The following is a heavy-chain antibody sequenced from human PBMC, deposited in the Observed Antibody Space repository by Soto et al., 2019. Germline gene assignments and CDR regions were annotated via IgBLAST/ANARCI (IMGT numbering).Heavy chain of an antibody. V-gene: IGHV4-59*11. CDR1: GVSTSNHY. CDR3: ARGGGSPYHDHEFDY. CDR2: IYYRGTT. D-gene: IGHD2-2*01. Sequence: QVQLQKSDPGLVKPSETLSLTCSVSGVSTSNHYWTWIRKPPGQGPEWIGCIYYRGTTNYNASFNSRVTISVDTSKNQFSLKLTSVTTADTAVYYCARGGGSPYHDHEFDYWGQGILVTVSS. J-gene: IGHJ4*02.